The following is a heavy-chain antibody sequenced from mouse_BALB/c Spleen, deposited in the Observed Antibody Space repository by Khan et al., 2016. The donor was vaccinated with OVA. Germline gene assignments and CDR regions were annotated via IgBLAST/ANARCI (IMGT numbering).Heavy chain of an antibody. CDR1: GFTFTNYG. J-gene: IGHJ4*01. Sequence: VQLQESGPELKKPGETVQISCKASGFTFTNYGMNWVKQAPGKGLKWMGWINTYTGAPTFADDFKGRFAFSLETSASTAYLQINSLKNEDTATYVCARVGYNGTMDCWGQGTSVTVSS. CDR3: ARVGYNGTMDC. CDR2: INTYTGAP. D-gene: IGHD2-2*01. V-gene: IGHV9-3-1*01.